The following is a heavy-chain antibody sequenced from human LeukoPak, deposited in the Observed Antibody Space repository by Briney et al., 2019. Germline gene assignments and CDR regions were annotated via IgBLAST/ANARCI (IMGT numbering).Heavy chain of an antibody. Sequence: GGSLRLSCAASGFTFSSYAMSWVRQAPGKGLEWVSAISDSGSSTYYADSVKGRFTISRDNSKNTLYLQMNSLRAEDTAVYYCAKELRYDSSGYYIDYWGQGTLVTVSS. V-gene: IGHV3-23*01. CDR1: GFTFSSYA. CDR2: ISDSGSST. CDR3: AKELRYDSSGYYIDY. J-gene: IGHJ4*02. D-gene: IGHD3-22*01.